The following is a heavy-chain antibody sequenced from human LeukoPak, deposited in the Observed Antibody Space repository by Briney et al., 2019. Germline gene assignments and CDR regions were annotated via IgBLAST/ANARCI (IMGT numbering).Heavy chain of an antibody. CDR3: ARGGYRGYDGR. J-gene: IGHJ4*02. CDR1: GFTFSSYS. D-gene: IGHD5-12*01. V-gene: IGHV3-21*01. Sequence: GGSLRLSCAASGFTFSSYSMNWVRQAPGNGLEWVSSISSSSSYIYYADSVKGRSTISRENAKNSLYLQMNSLRAEDTAVYYCARGGYRGYDGRWGQGTLVTVSS. CDR2: ISSSSSYI.